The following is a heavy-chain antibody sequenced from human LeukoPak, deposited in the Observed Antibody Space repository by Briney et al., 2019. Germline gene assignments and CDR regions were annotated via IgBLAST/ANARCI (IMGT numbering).Heavy chain of an antibody. Sequence: SQTLSLTCAISGDSVSSNSAAWNWIRQSPSRGLEWLGRTYYRSKWYNDYALSVKSRITISPETSKNQFSLQVNSVTPEDTGVYYCARMSYSDSRGYFDFWGQGTLVTVSS. V-gene: IGHV6-1*01. D-gene: IGHD3-22*01. CDR2: TYYRSKWYN. CDR1: GDSVSSNSAA. CDR3: ARMSYSDSRGYFDF. J-gene: IGHJ4*02.